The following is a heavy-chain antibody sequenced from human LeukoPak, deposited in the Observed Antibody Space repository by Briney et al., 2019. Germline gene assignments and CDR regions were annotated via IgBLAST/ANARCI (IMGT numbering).Heavy chain of an antibody. Sequence: SETLSLTCAVYGGSFSGYYWSWIRQPPGKGLEWTGEINHSGSTNYNPSLKSRVTISVDTSKNQFSLKLSSVTAADTAVYYCARALYFSVDYWGQGTLVTVSS. CDR3: ARALYFSVDY. CDR2: INHSGST. V-gene: IGHV4-34*01. J-gene: IGHJ4*02. D-gene: IGHD2/OR15-2a*01. CDR1: GGSFSGYY.